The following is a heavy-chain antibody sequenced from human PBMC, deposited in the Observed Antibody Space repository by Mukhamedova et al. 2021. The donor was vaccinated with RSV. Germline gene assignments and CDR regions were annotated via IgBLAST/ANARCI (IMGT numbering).Heavy chain of an antibody. CDR2: ISGGSSHI. J-gene: IGHJ6*02. V-gene: IGHV3-21*01. CDR1: G. Sequence: GMNWVRQAPGKGLEWVSTISGGSSHIYYADSLPGRFTISRDNAKNSLYLQINFLRAEDTAVYYCASRQPPARHYGMDLCGQGTTVTV. D-gene: IGHD1-1*01. CDR3: ASRQPPARHYGMDL.